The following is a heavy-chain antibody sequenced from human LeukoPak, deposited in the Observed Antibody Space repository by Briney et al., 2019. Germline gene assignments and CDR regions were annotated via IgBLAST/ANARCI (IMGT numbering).Heavy chain of an antibody. D-gene: IGHD1-26*01. CDR3: ARRSGSYNYYYMDV. CDR2: IYYSGST. V-gene: IGHV4-39*01. J-gene: IGHJ6*03. CDR1: CGSISSSSYY. Sequence: SETLSLTCTVSCGSISSSSYYWGWIRQPPGKGLEWIGSIYYSGSTYYNPSLKSRVTISVDTSKNQFSLKLSSVTAADTAVYYCARRSGSYNYYYMDVWGKGTTVTVSS.